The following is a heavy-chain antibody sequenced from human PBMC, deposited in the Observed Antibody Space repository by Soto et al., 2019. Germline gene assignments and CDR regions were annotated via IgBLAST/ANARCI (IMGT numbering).Heavy chain of an antibody. J-gene: IGHJ4*02. CDR3: ARDRGIAVAANYFDY. Sequence: GGSLRLSCAASGFTFSSYAMHWVRQAPGKGLEWVAVISYDGSNRYYADSVKGRFTISRDNSKNTLYLQMNSLRAEDTAVYYCARDRGIAVAANYFDYWGQGTLVTVSS. D-gene: IGHD6-19*01. V-gene: IGHV3-30-3*01. CDR2: ISYDGSNR. CDR1: GFTFSSYA.